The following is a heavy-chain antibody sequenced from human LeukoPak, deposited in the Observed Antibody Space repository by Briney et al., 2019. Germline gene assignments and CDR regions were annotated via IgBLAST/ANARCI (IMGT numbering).Heavy chain of an antibody. CDR3: ATGYYGDFDY. Sequence: SETLSLTCAVYGGSFSGYYWSWIRQPPGKGLEWIGEINHSGSTNYNPSLKSRVTISVDTSKNQFSLKLNSVTAADTAIYYCATGYYGDFDYWGQGTLVTVSS. D-gene: IGHD4-17*01. CDR1: GGSFSGYY. CDR2: INHSGST. J-gene: IGHJ4*02. V-gene: IGHV4-34*01.